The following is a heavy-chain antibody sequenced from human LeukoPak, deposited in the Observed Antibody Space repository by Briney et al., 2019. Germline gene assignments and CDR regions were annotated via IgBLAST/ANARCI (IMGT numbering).Heavy chain of an antibody. CDR2: IYYSGST. CDR1: GGSISSYY. D-gene: IGHD3-10*01. CDR3: ARDLVYYGSGRNAFDI. Sequence: SETLSLTCTVSGGSISSYYWSWIRQPPGKGLEWIGYIYYSGSTNYNPSLKSRVTISVDTSKNQFSLKLSSVTAADTAVYYCARDLVYYGSGRNAFDIWGQGTMVTVSS. J-gene: IGHJ3*02. V-gene: IGHV4-59*01.